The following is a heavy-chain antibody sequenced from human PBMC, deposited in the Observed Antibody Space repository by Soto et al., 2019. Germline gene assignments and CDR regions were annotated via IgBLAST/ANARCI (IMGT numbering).Heavy chain of an antibody. CDR1: GGSISSYY. CDR2: IYYSGST. J-gene: IGHJ6*03. V-gene: IGHV4-59*08. D-gene: IGHD1-1*01. CDR3: ARHGGLRYQTTVYYYYYMDV. Sequence: SETLSLTCTVSGGSISSYYWSWIRQPPGKGLEWIGYIYYSGSTNYNPSLKSRVTISVDTSKNQFSLKLSSVTAADTAVYYCARHGGLRYQTTVYYYYYMDVWGKGTTVTVSS.